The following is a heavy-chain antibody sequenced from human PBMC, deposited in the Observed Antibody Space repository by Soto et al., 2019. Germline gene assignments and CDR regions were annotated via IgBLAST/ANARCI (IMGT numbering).Heavy chain of an antibody. Sequence: SETLSLTCNVSGGSISTSSYYWGWIRQPPGKGLEWIGNIFYRGNTYYTPSLKSRVTISVDTSMSQFSLKLSSVTAADTAVYYCARQPILRYFGWYIDYWGQGTLVTVSS. V-gene: IGHV4-39*01. D-gene: IGHD3-9*01. CDR2: IFYRGNT. J-gene: IGHJ4*02. CDR1: GGSISTSSYY. CDR3: ARQPILRYFGWYIDY.